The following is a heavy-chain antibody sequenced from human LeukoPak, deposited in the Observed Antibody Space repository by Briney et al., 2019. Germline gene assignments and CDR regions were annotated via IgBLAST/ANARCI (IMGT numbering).Heavy chain of an antibody. J-gene: IGHJ6*02. CDR2: IYYSGST. Sequence: SETLSLTCTVSGGSISIYYWSWIRQPPGKGLEWIGYIYYSGSTNYNPSLKSRVTISVDTSKNQFSLKLSSVTAADTAVYYCARHFSITIFGVVTEYGMDVWGQGTTVTVSS. D-gene: IGHD3-3*01. V-gene: IGHV4-59*08. CDR3: ARHFSITIFGVVTEYGMDV. CDR1: GGSISIYY.